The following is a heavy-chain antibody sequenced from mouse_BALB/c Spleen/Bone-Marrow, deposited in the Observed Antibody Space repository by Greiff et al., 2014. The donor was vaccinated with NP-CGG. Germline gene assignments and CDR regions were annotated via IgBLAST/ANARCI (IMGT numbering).Heavy chain of an antibody. CDR2: IYPGSGNT. V-gene: IGHV1-63*01. CDR1: GYGFINYW. CDR3: TRRRSLDY. Sequence: QVQLQQPGTELVRPGTSVKISCKASGYGFINYWLGWVKQRPGHGLEWIGDIYPGSGNTYYNEKFKGKATLTADKSSSTAYMQLSGLTSEDSAVYFRTRRRSLDYWGQGTTLTVSS. J-gene: IGHJ2*01.